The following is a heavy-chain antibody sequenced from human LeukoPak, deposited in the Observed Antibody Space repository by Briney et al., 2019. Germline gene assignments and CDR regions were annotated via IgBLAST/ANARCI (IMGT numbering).Heavy chain of an antibody. Sequence: GGSLRLSCAASGFTFKTFGMHWVRQAPGKGLEWVSLIPSDEITKFYADSVKGRFTIFRDNSKNTLYLQMKGLRVEDTAIYYCARDGSGGSSFDQWGQGTPVTVSS. J-gene: IGHJ4*02. CDR1: GFTFKTFG. CDR2: IPSDEITK. CDR3: ARDGSGGSSFDQ. V-gene: IGHV3-30*02. D-gene: IGHD2-15*01.